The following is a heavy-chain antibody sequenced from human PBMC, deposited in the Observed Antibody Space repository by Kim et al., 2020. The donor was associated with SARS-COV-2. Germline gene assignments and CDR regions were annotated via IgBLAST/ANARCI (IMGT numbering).Heavy chain of an antibody. CDR2: IYDTGST. CDR3: ARSGSYFGLDTYFDY. D-gene: IGHD3-10*01. CDR1: GGSISSGGFY. J-gene: IGHJ4*01. Sequence: SETLSLTCTVSGGSISSGGFYWNWIRLHPGKGLEWIGYIYDTGSTYYNPSLKSRVTISGDTSENQFSLNMNSVTAADTAVYYYARSGSYFGLDTYFDYWG. V-gene: IGHV4-31*03.